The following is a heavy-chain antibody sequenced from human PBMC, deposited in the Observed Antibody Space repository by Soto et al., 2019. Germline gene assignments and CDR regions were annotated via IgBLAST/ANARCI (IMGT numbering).Heavy chain of an antibody. V-gene: IGHV1-18*01. CDR3: ARDILIRFAVFGVVTRAYYYGMDV. J-gene: IGHJ6*02. D-gene: IGHD3-3*01. CDR1: GYTFTTYG. CDR2: ISAYNGNT. Sequence: GASVKVSCKASGYTFTTYGIGWVRQAPGQGLEWMGWISAYNGNTNYAQKVQDRVTMTTDTSTSTAYMELRSLRSEDTAVYYCARDILIRFAVFGVVTRAYYYGMDVWGQGTTVTVSS.